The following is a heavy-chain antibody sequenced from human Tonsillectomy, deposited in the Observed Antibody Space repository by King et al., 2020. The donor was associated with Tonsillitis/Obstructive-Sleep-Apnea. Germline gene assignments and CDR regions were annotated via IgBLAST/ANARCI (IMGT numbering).Heavy chain of an antibody. CDR2: ISYDGTNK. J-gene: IGHJ6*03. Sequence: VQLVESGGGVVQPGRSLRLSCAASGFTFSRYAMHWVRQAPGKGLEWVAVISYDGTNKYYADSVKGRFTISRDNSKNTLYLQMNSLRAEDTAVYYCATDDIAAAATVSYMDVWGKGTTVTVSS. CDR3: ATDDIAAAATVSYMDV. CDR1: GFTFSRYA. D-gene: IGHD6-13*01. V-gene: IGHV3-30*04.